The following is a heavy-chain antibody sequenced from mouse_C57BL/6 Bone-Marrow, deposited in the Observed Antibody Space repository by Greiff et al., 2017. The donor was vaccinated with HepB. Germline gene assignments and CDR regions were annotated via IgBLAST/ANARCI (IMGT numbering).Heavy chain of an antibody. J-gene: IGHJ3*01. CDR1: GFNIKDDY. CDR2: IDPENGDT. V-gene: IGHV14-4*01. D-gene: IGHD1-1*01. CDR3: TTTLNYYGSSYWFAY. Sequence: DVQLQESGAELVRPGASVKLSCTASGFNIKDDYMHWVKQRPEQGLEWIGWIDPENGDTESASKFPGKATLTADTSSNTAYLQLSSLTSEDTAVYYCTTTLNYYGSSYWFAYWGQGTLVTVSA.